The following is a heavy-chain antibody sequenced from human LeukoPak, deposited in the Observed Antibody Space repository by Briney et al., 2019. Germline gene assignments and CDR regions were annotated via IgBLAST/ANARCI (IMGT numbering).Heavy chain of an antibody. Sequence: GGSLRLSCAASGFTFSSYAMSWARQAPGKGLEWASAISGSGGSTYYADSVKGRFTISRDNSKNTLYLQMNSLRAEDTAVYYCAKDTTLYSSGSLDPWGQGTLVTVSS. V-gene: IGHV3-23*01. CDR2: ISGSGGST. CDR1: GFTFSSYA. J-gene: IGHJ5*02. CDR3: AKDTTLYSSGSLDP. D-gene: IGHD6-19*01.